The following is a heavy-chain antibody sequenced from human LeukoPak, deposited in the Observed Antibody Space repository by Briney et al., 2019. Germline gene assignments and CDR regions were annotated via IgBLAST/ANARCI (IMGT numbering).Heavy chain of an antibody. V-gene: IGHV1-18*01. CDR3: ARARIEYSSSSEGLGY. Sequence: GASVKVSCKASGYTFTSYGISWVRQAPGQGLEWMGWISAYNGNTNYAQKLQGRVTMTTDTTTSTACMELRSLRSDDTAAYYCARARIEYSSSSEGLGYWGQGTLVTVSS. CDR2: ISAYNGNT. CDR1: GYTFTSYG. J-gene: IGHJ4*02. D-gene: IGHD6-6*01.